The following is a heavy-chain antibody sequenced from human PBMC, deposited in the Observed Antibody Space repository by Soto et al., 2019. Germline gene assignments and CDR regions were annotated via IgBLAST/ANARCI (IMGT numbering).Heavy chain of an antibody. CDR3: ARGVSAGVDY. CDR2: IYYSGST. D-gene: IGHD1-26*01. J-gene: IGHJ4*02. CDR1: GGSINDFY. V-gene: IGHV4-59*01. Sequence: SETLSLTCTVSGGSINDFYWSWIRQPPGKGLEWIGYIYYSGSTDYNPSLKGRVTISVDTSKNQFSLKLRSVTAADTAFYYCARGVSAGVDYWGQGTLVTVSS.